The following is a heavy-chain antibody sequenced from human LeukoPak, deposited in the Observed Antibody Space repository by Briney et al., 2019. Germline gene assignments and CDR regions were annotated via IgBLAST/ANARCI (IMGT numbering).Heavy chain of an antibody. CDR2: IYSTGST. CDR1: GGSMSDYY. V-gene: IGHV4-59*01. Sequence: QVQLQESGPGLVKPWETLSLTCTVSGGSMSDYYWSWIRQPPGKGLAWIGYIYSTGSTNYNPSLKSRVTISVDTSKNQFFLKLNSVTAADTALYYCARDYTMTHAFDIWGQGTLVTVSS. D-gene: IGHD3-22*01. J-gene: IGHJ3*02. CDR3: ARDYTMTHAFDI.